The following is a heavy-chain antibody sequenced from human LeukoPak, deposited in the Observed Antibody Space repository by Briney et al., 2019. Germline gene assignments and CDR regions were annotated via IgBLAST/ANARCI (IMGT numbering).Heavy chain of an antibody. CDR1: GGSISSYY. Sequence: PSGTLSLTCTVSGGSISSYYWSWIRQPPGKGLEWIGYIYYSGSTYYNPSLKSRVTISVDTSKNQFSLKLSSVTAADTAVYYCARLDRMGRYFDYWGQGTLVTVSS. J-gene: IGHJ4*02. V-gene: IGHV4-59*08. D-gene: IGHD3-10*01. CDR2: IYYSGST. CDR3: ARLDRMGRYFDY.